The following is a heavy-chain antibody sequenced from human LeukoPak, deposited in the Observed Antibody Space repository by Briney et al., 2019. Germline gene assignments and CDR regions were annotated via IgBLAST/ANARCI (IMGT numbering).Heavy chain of an antibody. J-gene: IGHJ4*02. CDR3: ARDLRQSRSYYHPFDL. Sequence: GGSLRLSCAASGFTFSSYSMNWVRQAPGKGLEWVSSISSSSSYIYYADSVKGRFTISRDNPKNTLFLQMNSLRAEDTAVYYCARDLRQSRSYYHPFDLWGQGTLVTVSS. D-gene: IGHD1-26*01. CDR1: GFTFSSYS. CDR2: ISSSSSYI. V-gene: IGHV3-21*01.